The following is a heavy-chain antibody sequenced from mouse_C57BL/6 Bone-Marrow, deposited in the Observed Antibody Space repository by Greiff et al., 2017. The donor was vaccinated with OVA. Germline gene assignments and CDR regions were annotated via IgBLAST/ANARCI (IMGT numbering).Heavy chain of an antibody. CDR3: ASYGNYDYFDY. CDR1: GYAFSSSW. V-gene: IGHV1-82*01. J-gene: IGHJ2*01. Sequence: VQLQQSGPELVKPGASVKISCKASGYAFSSSWMNWVKQRPGKGLEWIGRIYPGDGDTNYNGKFKGKATLTADKSSSTAYMQLSSLTSEDSAVYFCASYGNYDYFDYWGQGTTLTVSS. CDR2: IYPGDGDT. D-gene: IGHD2-1*01.